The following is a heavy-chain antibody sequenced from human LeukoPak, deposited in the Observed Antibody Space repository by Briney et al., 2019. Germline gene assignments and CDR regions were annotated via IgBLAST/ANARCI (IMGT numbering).Heavy chain of an antibody. CDR1: GYTFINFD. J-gene: IGHJ5*02. CDR3: AITHYYGSGSYYTLRGFDP. D-gene: IGHD3-10*01. V-gene: IGHV1-2*02. CDR2: INPNSGGT. Sequence: ASVKLSCKASGYTFINFDINWVRQATGQGLEWMGWINPNSGGTNYAQKFQGRVTMPRDASISTAYMEMSRLRSDDTAVYYCAITHYYGSGSYYTLRGFDPWGQGTLVTVSS.